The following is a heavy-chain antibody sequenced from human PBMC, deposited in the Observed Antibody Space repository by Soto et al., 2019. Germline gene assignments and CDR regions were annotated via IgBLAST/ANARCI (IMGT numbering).Heavy chain of an antibody. Sequence: QLQLQESGSGLVKPSQTLSLTCAVSGGSISSGGYSWSWIRQPPGKGLEWIGYIYHSGSTYYNPSLKSRVTISVDRSKNQFSLKLSSVTAADTAVYYCARAYTAMARGNWFDPWGQGTLVTVSS. J-gene: IGHJ5*02. V-gene: IGHV4-30-2*01. CDR3: ARAYTAMARGNWFDP. D-gene: IGHD5-18*01. CDR2: IYHSGST. CDR1: GGSISSGGYS.